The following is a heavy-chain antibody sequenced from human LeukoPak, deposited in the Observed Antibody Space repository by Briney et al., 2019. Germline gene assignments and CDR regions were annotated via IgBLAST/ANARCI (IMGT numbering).Heavy chain of an antibody. CDR3: ARDGYSYGRDAFDI. J-gene: IGHJ3*02. CDR1: GGTFSSYA. Sequence: SVKVSCKASGGTFSSYAISWVRQAPGQGLEWMGGIIPVFGTANYAQKFQGRVTITADKSTSTAYMELSSLRSEDTAVYYCARDGYSYGRDAFDIWGQGTMVTVSS. D-gene: IGHD5-18*01. CDR2: IIPVFGTA. V-gene: IGHV1-69*06.